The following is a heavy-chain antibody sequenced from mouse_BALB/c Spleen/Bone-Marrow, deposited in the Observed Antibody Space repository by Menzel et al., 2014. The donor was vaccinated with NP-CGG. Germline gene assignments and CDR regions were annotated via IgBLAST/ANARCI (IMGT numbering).Heavy chain of an antibody. J-gene: IGHJ4*01. Sequence: DVKLLESGPSLVKPSLTLSLTCSVTGDSYTSGYWNWIRKFPGNKLEYMGYISYSGSTYYNPSLKSRISITRDTSKNQYYLQLNSVTTEDTATYYCATENAMDYWGQGTSVTVSS. V-gene: IGHV3-8*02. CDR3: ATENAMDY. CDR2: ISYSGST. CDR1: GDSYTSGY.